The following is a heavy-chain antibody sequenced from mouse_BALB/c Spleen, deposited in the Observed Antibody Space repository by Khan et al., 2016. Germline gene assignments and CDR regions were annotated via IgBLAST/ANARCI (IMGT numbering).Heavy chain of an antibody. CDR2: IDPANGET. V-gene: IGHV14-3*02. CDR1: GFNIKDTY. J-gene: IGHJ3*01. D-gene: IGHD2-4*01. CDR3: TRGFDFDPFAY. Sequence: VQLKQSGAELVKPGASVKLSCLASGFNIKDTYMHWVKQGPEQGLEWIGRIDPANGETKYDPKFQGKATITADTSSNTACLQLSSLTSNDTAVYYCTRGFDFDPFAYWGQGTLVTIST.